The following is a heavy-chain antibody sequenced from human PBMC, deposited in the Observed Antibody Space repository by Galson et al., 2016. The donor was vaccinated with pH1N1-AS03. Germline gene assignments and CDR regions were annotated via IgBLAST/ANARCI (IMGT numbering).Heavy chain of an antibody. CDR1: GFSIRDHW. Sequence: SLRLSCAASGFSIRDHWMGWFRQAPSKGLEWVTEIKEDGSEKHDVDSVKGRFIISRDNAKNSLYLQMHSLRADDTAVYYCGRVGRGGSPVGYWGQGTLVTVSS. V-gene: IGHV3-7*03. CDR2: IKEDGSEK. D-gene: IGHD2-15*01. J-gene: IGHJ4*02. CDR3: GRVGRGGSPVGY.